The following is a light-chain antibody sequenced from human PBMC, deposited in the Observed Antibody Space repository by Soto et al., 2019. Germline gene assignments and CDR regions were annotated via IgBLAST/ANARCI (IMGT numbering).Light chain of an antibody. CDR2: GAS. J-gene: IGKJ2*01. Sequence: EIVLTQSPGTLALSPGERATLSYRASQSVSSSYLAWYQQKAGQSPRLLIYGASSRATGIPDRFSGSGSGTDFTLTISRLEPEDFAVYYCQQYGSSPLTFGQGTKLEIK. CDR1: QSVSSSY. V-gene: IGKV3-20*01. CDR3: QQYGSSPLT.